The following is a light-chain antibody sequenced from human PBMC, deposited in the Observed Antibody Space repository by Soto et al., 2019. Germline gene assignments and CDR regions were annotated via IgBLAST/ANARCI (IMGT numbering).Light chain of an antibody. Sequence: EIVLTQSPGTLSFSPGERATLSCRASQTVGSRYLAWYQQKPGQAPRLLIYGASNRATGIPDRFSGSGSGTAFTLTITRLEPEDFAVYYCQQYATSPRTFGQGTKVEIK. J-gene: IGKJ1*01. CDR1: QTVGSRY. CDR3: QQYATSPRT. CDR2: GAS. V-gene: IGKV3-20*01.